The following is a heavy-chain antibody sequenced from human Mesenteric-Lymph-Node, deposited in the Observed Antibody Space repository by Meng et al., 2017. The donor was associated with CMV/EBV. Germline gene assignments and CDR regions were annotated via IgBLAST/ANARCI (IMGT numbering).Heavy chain of an antibody. J-gene: IGHJ5*02. CDR3: ARDPTTSGAAPPIWFDP. CDR1: TFSSYA. D-gene: IGHD1-26*01. V-gene: IGHV1-69*01. Sequence: TFSSYAISWVRQAPGQGLEWMGGIIPIFGTANYAQKFQGRVTITVDESTSTAYMELSSLRSEDTAVYYCARDPTTSGAAPPIWFDPWGQGTLVTVSS. CDR2: IIPIFGTA.